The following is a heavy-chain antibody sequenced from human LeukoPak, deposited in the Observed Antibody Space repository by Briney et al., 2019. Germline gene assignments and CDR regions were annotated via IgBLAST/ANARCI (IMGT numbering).Heavy chain of an antibody. J-gene: IGHJ6*04. D-gene: IGHD3-3*01. CDR1: GFTFSSYG. V-gene: IGHV3-30*02. CDR3: AKEPSYYDFWSGYYKPSAMDV. CDR2: IRYDGRNK. Sequence: GGSLRLSCAASGFTFSSYGMHWVRQAPGKGLEGVAFIRYDGRNKYYADSVKGRFTISRDNSKNTLYLQMNSLRAEDTAVYYCAKEPSYYDFWSGYYKPSAMDVWGKGTTVTVSS.